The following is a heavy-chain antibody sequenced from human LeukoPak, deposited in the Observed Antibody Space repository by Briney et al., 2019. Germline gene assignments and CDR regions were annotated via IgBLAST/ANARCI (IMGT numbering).Heavy chain of an antibody. V-gene: IGHV3-21*01. CDR1: GFTFSNYA. D-gene: IGHD3-10*01. Sequence: PGGSLRLSCAASGFTFSNYAMNWVRLAPGQGLEWVSSISSSSKYIYYADSVKGRFTISRDNAENSLFLQMKSLRAEDTAVYYCARGIYGSGSYYSDYWGQGTLVTVSS. CDR3: ARGIYGSGSYYSDY. J-gene: IGHJ4*02. CDR2: ISSSSKYI.